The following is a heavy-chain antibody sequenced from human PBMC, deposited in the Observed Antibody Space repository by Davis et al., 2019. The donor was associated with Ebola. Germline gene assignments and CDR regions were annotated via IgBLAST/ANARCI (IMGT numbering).Heavy chain of an antibody. V-gene: IGHV4-59*01. CDR1: GGSISSYY. CDR3: ARHPGVGSASGRLDS. D-gene: IGHD6-6*01. Sequence: MPSETLSLTCTVSGGSISSYYWSWIRQPPGKGLEWIGYINNSGSTKYNPSLKSRLTMSVDTSKSQFSLKVTSVTAADTAIYYCARHPGVGSASGRLDSWGQGTLVVVSS. CDR2: INNSGST. J-gene: IGHJ4*02.